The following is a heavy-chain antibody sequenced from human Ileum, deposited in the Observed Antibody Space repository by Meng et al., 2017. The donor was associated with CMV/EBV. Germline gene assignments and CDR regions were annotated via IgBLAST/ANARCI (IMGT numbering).Heavy chain of an antibody. Sequence: QLQRQEPGPRLLQPSETLSLTCTVTGGSLTSYYWTWIRQPAGKGLEWIGRIHPTGTTDDNPSLRSRVSMSLDKSKNQFSLKLTSVTAADTAVYYCARAAARGVPVDLWGQGTLVTVSS. V-gene: IGHV4-4*07. CDR3: ARAAARGVPVDL. J-gene: IGHJ5*02. D-gene: IGHD3-10*01. CDR2: IHPTGTT. CDR1: GGSLTSYY.